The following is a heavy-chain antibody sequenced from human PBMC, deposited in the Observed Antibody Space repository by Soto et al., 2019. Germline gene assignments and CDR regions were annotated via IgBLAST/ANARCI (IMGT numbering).Heavy chain of an antibody. V-gene: IGHV4-34*01. CDR3: ARGLILWFGELSRRGGYYYYMDV. CDR1: GGSLSGYQ. D-gene: IGHD3-10*01. Sequence: QVQLQQWGAGLLKPSETLSLTCAVYGGSLSGYQWSWIRQTPGKGLEWIGEINDSGNINYNPSLKSRVTMSLDTPRKQISLKLSAVTAADSAVYYCARGLILWFGELSRRGGYYYYMDVWGKGTTVAVSS. CDR2: INDSGNI. J-gene: IGHJ6*03.